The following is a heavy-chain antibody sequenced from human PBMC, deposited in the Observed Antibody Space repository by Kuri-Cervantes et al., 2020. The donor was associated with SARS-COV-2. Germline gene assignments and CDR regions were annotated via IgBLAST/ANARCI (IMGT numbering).Heavy chain of an antibody. D-gene: IGHD1-26*01. CDR1: GFTFSAYN. CDR3: AKTAGSGSYHYYYYYMDV. CDR2: VSYNGTTK. Sequence: GESLKISCAASGFTFSAYNMNWVRQAPGKGLEWVAVVSYNGTTKHYADSVKGRFTTSRDNSKNTLYLQMNSLRAEDTAVYYCAKTAGSGSYHYYYYYMDVWGKGTTVTVSS. V-gene: IGHV3-30*18. J-gene: IGHJ6*03.